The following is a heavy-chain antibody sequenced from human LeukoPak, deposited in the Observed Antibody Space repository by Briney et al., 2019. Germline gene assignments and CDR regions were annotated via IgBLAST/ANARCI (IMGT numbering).Heavy chain of an antibody. CDR1: GGSLNDYI. D-gene: IGHD2-21*01. V-gene: IGHV4-34*01. J-gene: IGHJ3*02. CDR3: ARDRVGGLRRENSPI. Sequence: SETQSLTCAVYGGSLNDYIWTWIRQPPGKGVEWIAELNHSGGTSYNPSLKRRVTISVDTSRNQFSLKLSSVTAADTAVYYCARDRVGGLRRENSPIWGQGTMVTVSS. CDR2: LNHSGGT.